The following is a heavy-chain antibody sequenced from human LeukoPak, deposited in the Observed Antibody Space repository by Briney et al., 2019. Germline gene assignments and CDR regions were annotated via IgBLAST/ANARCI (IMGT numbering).Heavy chain of an antibody. CDR1: GLAFSAYK. CDR2: ISTDGYTT. J-gene: IGHJ4*02. D-gene: IGHD2-15*01. V-gene: IGHV3-74*01. Sequence: GGSLRLSCAASGLAFSAYKMHWVRQAPRKGLVWVSRISTDGYTTDYADFVQGRLTASRDNTKNTWSLEMNSLRAEDTAVYYCVVGGSHGYWGQGTLVTVSS. CDR3: VVGGSHGY.